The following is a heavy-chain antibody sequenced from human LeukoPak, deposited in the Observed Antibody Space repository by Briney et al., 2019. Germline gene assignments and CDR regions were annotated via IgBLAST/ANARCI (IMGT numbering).Heavy chain of an antibody. Sequence: PGRSLRLSCAASGFTFSSYGMHWVRQARGKGLEWVAVISYDGSNEYYADSVKGRFTISRDNSKNTLYLQMNSLRAEDTAVYYCAKDHGGIAIWGQGTMVTVSS. D-gene: IGHD6-13*01. V-gene: IGHV3-30*18. CDR2: ISYDGSNE. CDR1: GFTFSSYG. CDR3: AKDHGGIAI. J-gene: IGHJ3*02.